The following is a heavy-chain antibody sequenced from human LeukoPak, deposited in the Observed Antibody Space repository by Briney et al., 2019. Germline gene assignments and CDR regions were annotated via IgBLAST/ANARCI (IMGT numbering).Heavy chain of an antibody. CDR2: ISQDGTES. CDR1: GFTVISKW. D-gene: IGHD1-1*01. Sequence: GGSLRLSCVASGFTVISKWMTWVRQAPGKGLERVAQISQDGTESYSVDSVRGRFTISRDNAKNSVYLQMNSLRPEDTAVYYCARDSTGTVFDLCGQGTLVTVSS. V-gene: IGHV3-7*04. J-gene: IGHJ4*02. CDR3: ARDSTGTVFDL.